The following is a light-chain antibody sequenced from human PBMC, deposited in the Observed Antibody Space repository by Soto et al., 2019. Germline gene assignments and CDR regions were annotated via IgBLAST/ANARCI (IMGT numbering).Light chain of an antibody. V-gene: IGLV2-8*01. CDR3: SSDAGSNNLGV. J-gene: IGLJ2*01. CDR1: SSNVGGYNY. Sequence: QSVLTQPPSASGSPGQSVTISCTGTSSNVGGYNYVSWYQQHPGKAPKLMIYEVSKRPSGVPDRFSGSKSGNTASLTVAGLQAEDEADYYCSSDAGSNNLGVFGGGTKVTVL. CDR2: EVS.